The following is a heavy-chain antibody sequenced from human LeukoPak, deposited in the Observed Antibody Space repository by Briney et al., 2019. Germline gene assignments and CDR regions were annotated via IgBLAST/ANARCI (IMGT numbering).Heavy chain of an antibody. V-gene: IGHV4-59*05. CDR3: AGMRIAAAGTLSYYYGMDV. Sequence: GSLRLSCAASGFTFRSYTMTWVRQAPGKGLEWIGSIYYSGSTYYNPSLKSRVTISVDTSKNQFSLKLSSVTAADTAVYYCAGMRIAAAGTLSYYYGMDVWGQGTTVTVSS. CDR1: GFTFRSYT. CDR2: IYYSGST. D-gene: IGHD6-13*01. J-gene: IGHJ6*02.